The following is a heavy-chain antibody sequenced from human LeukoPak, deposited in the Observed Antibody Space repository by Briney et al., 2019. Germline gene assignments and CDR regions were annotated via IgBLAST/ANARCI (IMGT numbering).Heavy chain of an antibody. CDR2: IRGSGGST. CDR3: ARVGKYCSSTSCYARTYYYMDV. J-gene: IGHJ6*03. D-gene: IGHD2-2*01. V-gene: IGHV3-23*01. CDR1: GFTFSSYG. Sequence: GGTLRLSCAVSGFTFSSYGMSWVRQAPGKGLEWVSAIRGSGGSTYYADSVRGRFTISRDNSKNTLYLQMNSLRAEDTAVYYCARVGKYCSSTSCYARTYYYMDVWGKGTTVTISS.